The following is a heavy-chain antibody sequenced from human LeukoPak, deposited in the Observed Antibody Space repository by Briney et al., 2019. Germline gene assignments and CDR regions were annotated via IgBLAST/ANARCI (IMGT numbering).Heavy chain of an antibody. V-gene: IGHV4-59*01. D-gene: IGHD3-10*01. Sequence: SETLSLTCTVSGGSISSYYWSWIRQPPGKGLEWIGYIYYSGSTNYNPSLKSRVTISVDTSKNQFSLKLSSVTAADTAVYYCARLSTPEYYYGSGSYWGADYWGQGTLVTVS. CDR3: ARLSTPEYYYGSGSYWGADY. CDR2: IYYSGST. J-gene: IGHJ4*02. CDR1: GGSISSYY.